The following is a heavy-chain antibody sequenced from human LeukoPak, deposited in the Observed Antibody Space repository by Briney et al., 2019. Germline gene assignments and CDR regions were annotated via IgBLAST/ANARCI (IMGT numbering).Heavy chain of an antibody. J-gene: IGHJ4*02. CDR2: ISYDGSNK. Sequence: GRSLRLSCAASGFTLSSYGMHWVRQAPGKGLEWVAVISYDGSNKCYADSVKGRFTIPRDNSKNTLYLQMNSLRAEDTAVYYCAKYCSGGSCLFDYWGQGTLVTVSS. D-gene: IGHD2-15*01. CDR3: AKYCSGGSCLFDY. CDR1: GFTLSSYG. V-gene: IGHV3-30*18.